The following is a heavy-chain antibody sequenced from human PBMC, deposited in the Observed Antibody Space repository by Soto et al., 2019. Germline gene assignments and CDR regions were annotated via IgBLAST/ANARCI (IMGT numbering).Heavy chain of an antibody. D-gene: IGHD3-10*01. J-gene: IGHJ6*02. V-gene: IGHV3-7*01. Sequence: GGSLRLSCAASGFTFSSYWMSWVRQAPGKGLEWVANIKQDGSEKYYVDSVKGRFTISRDNAKNSLYLQMNSLRAEDTAVYYCARDRLLWFGELLIYYYGMDVWGQGTTVTVSS. CDR3: ARDRLLWFGELLIYYYGMDV. CDR1: GFTFSSYW. CDR2: IKQDGSEK.